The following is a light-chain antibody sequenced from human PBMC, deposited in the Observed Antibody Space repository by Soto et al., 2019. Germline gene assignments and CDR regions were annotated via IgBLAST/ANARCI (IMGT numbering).Light chain of an antibody. CDR3: QQYNSYRA. CDR1: QSIDTW. CDR2: KAS. V-gene: IGKV1-5*03. J-gene: IGKJ1*01. Sequence: DIHMTQSPSTLSASVGDRVTITCRASQSIDTWLAWHQQKPGQAPKLLISKASSLESGVPSRFSGSGSGTEFTLTISSLQPDDSATYYCQQYNSYRAFGQGTKVDI.